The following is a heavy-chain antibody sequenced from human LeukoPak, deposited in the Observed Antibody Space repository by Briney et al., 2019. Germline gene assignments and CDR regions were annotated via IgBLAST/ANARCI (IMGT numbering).Heavy chain of an antibody. CDR3: ARASYHYDSNGYYYSNFDY. J-gene: IGHJ4*02. V-gene: IGHV1-69*05. CDR1: GGTFSSYA. Sequence: ASVKVSYKASGGTFSSYAISWVRQAPGQGLEWMGGIIPIFGTANYAQKFQGRVTITTDESTSTAYMELSSLRSEDTAVYYCARASYHYDSNGYYYSNFDYWGQGTLATVSS. CDR2: IIPIFGTA. D-gene: IGHD3-22*01.